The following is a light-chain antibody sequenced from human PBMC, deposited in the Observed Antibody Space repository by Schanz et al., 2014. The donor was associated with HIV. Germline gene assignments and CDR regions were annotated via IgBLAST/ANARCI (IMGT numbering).Light chain of an antibody. CDR3: QQYGSSLWT. CDR1: QSVGNS. CDR2: GAS. Sequence: EVVMTQSPATLSVTPGERATLSCRASQSVGNSLAWYQQKSGQAPRLLIYGASTRATGVPARFSGGGSGTEFTLTISRLQSEDFAVYYCQQYGSSLWTFGQGTKVEIK. V-gene: IGKV3-15*01. J-gene: IGKJ1*01.